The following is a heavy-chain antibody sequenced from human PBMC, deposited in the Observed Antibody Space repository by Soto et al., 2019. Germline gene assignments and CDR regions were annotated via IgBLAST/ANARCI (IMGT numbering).Heavy chain of an antibody. V-gene: IGHV1-69*06. CDR3: ARESRQQLATSLDY. J-gene: IGHJ4*02. Sequence: SVKVSCKASGGTFSSYAISWVRQAPGQGLEWMGGIIPIFGTANYAQKFQGRVTITADKSTSTAYMELSSLRSEDTAVYYCARESRQQLATSLDYWGQGTLVTVSS. CDR2: IIPIFGTA. CDR1: GGTFSSYA. D-gene: IGHD6-13*01.